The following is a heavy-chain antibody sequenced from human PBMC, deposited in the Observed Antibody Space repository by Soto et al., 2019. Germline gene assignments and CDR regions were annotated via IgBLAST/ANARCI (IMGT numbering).Heavy chain of an antibody. CDR3: AIERSGVHY. D-gene: IGHD1-1*01. Sequence: GGSLRLSCAASGFTFSNYWMTWVRQAPGKGLEWVANINQDGSQKYYVDSVKGRFTISRDNSKNTLYLQMNNLRAEDTALYYCAIERSGVHYWGQGTLVTVSS. J-gene: IGHJ4*02. V-gene: IGHV3-7*01. CDR1: GFTFSNYW. CDR2: INQDGSQK.